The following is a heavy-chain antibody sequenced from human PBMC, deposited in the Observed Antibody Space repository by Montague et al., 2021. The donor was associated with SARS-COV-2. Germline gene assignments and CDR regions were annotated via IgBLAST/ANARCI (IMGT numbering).Heavy chain of an antibody. CDR3: AKTQLPGFKFDY. CDR2: ITATGGDT. CDR1: GFTFSSYP. Sequence: SLRLSFAASGFTFSSYPMSWVRQAPGKGLEWVSTITATGGDTHYSDSVKGRFTISRDTSKNTLYLQMSGLRAEDTAAYYCAKTQLPGFKFDYWGQGSQVTVSS. D-gene: IGHD7-27*01. V-gene: IGHV3-23*01. J-gene: IGHJ4*02.